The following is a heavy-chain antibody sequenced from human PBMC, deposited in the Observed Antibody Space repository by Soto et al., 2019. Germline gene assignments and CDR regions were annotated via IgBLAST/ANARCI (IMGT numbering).Heavy chain of an antibody. D-gene: IGHD6-19*01. V-gene: IGHV4-59*01. CDR2: IYYSWST. CDR3: AMERTSGWCDY. Sequence: SETLSLTCTVSGGSISPYYWSWIRQPPGKGLECVGYIYYSWSTNYNPSLKSRVTLSLCTSKNHFSFKLISFTAADTAVYYCAMERTSGWCDYWGQGTLVTVSS. J-gene: IGHJ4*02. CDR1: GGSISPYY.